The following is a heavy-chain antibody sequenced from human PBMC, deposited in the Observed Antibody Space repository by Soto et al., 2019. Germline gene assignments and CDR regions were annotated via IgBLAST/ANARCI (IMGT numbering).Heavy chain of an antibody. V-gene: IGHV1-18*01. CDR2: ISAYNGNT. J-gene: IGHJ4*02. CDR3: ARGPGGYYDSSGYPSHYFDY. Sequence: ASVKVSCKASGYTFTSYGISWVRQAPGQGLEWMGWISAYNGNTNYAQKLQGRVTMTTDTSTSTAYMELRSLRSDDTAVYYCARGPGGYYDSSGYPSHYFDYWGQGTLVTVSS. D-gene: IGHD3-22*01. CDR1: GYTFTSYG.